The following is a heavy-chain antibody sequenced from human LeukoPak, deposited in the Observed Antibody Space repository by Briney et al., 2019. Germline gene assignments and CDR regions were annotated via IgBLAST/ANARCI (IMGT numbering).Heavy chain of an antibody. J-gene: IGHJ2*01. CDR1: GFTFSSYA. CDR2: INDNGAGT. Sequence: GGSLRLSCAASGFTFSSYAMSWVRQAPGKGLKWVSTINDNGAGTYYANSVKGRSTISRDNSKNTLYLQMNSLRAEDTAVYYCARDALGSSSWYEYWYFDLWGRGTLVTVSS. CDR3: ARDALGSSSWYEYWYFDL. V-gene: IGHV3-23*01. D-gene: IGHD6-13*01.